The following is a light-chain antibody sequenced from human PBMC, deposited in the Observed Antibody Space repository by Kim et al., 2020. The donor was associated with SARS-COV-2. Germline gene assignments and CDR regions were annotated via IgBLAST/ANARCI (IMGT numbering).Light chain of an antibody. CDR1: KIGSKS. CDR3: QVWDSSSDHVV. Sequence: APGKTARITRGGNKIGSKSVHWYQQKPGQAPVLVIYYDSDRPSGIPERFSGSNSGNTATLTISRVEAGDEADYYCQVWDSSSDHVVFGGGTQLTVL. V-gene: IGLV3-21*04. CDR2: YDS. J-gene: IGLJ2*01.